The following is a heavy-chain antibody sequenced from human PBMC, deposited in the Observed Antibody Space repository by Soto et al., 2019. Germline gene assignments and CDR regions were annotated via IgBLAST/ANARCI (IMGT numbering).Heavy chain of an antibody. CDR3: ASCSGGSCNYFDY. CDR1: GGSISSSSYY. D-gene: IGHD2-15*01. V-gene: IGHV4-39*01. Sequence: SETLSLTCTVSGGSISSSSYYWGWIRQPPGKGLEWIGYIYYSGSTNYNPSLKSRVTISVDTSKNQFSLKLSSVTAADTAVYYCASCSGGSCNYFDYWGQGTLVTVSS. J-gene: IGHJ4*02. CDR2: IYYSGST.